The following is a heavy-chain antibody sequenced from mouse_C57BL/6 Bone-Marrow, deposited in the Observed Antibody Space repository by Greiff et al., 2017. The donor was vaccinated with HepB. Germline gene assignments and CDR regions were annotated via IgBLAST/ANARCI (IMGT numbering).Heavy chain of an antibody. CDR3: ARCGSSYKYFDV. V-gene: IGHV7-3*01. Sequence: EVKLEESGGGLVQPGGSLSLSCAASGFTFTDYYMSWVRQPPGKALEWLGFIRNKANGYTTEYSASVKGRFTISRDNSQSILYLQMNALRAEDSATYYCARCGSSYKYFDVWGTGTTVTVSS. CDR1: GFTFTDYY. J-gene: IGHJ1*03. D-gene: IGHD1-1*01. CDR2: IRNKANGYTT.